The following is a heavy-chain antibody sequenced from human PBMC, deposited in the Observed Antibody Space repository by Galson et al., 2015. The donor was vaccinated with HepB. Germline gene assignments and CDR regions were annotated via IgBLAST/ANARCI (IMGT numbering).Heavy chain of an antibody. V-gene: IGHV3-33*01. D-gene: IGHD4-17*01. CDR2: IWYDGSNK. J-gene: IGHJ5*02. Sequence: SLRLSCAASGFTFSSYGMHWVRQAPGKGLEWVAVIWYDGSNKYYADSVKGRFTISRDNSKNTLYPQMNSLRAEDTAVYYCARDTRDYGVSNWFDPWGQGTLVTVSS. CDR3: ARDTRDYGVSNWFDP. CDR1: GFTFSSYG.